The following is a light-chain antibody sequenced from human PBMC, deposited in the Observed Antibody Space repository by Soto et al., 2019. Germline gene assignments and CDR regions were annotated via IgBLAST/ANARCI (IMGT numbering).Light chain of an antibody. V-gene: IGKV3-20*01. CDR2: DAS. CDR3: QQYGSSSWT. J-gene: IGKJ1*01. Sequence: EIVLTQSPGTLSLSPGESATLSCRASQSVGSNYLAWYQQRPGQAPRLLIYDASSRAIGIPDRFSGSGSGTDFTLTIGRLETEDFEVYYCQQYGSSSWTFGQGTKVDIK. CDR1: QSVGSNY.